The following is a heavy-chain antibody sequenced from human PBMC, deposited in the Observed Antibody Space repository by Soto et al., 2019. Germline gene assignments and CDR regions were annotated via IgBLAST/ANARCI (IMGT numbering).Heavy chain of an antibody. D-gene: IGHD3-10*01. CDR2: IFYSGTT. V-gene: IGHV4-59*08. CDR1: GVSISNYY. J-gene: IGHJ4*02. Sequence: QVQLQESGPGLVKPSETLSLTCTVSGVSISNYYWSWIRQPPGKGLEWIGFIFYSGTTNYNPSLKSRVTISLDTSKNQFSLKLSSVTAADTAVYYCARRGSGSGLFDYWGQGTLVTVSS. CDR3: ARRGSGSGLFDY.